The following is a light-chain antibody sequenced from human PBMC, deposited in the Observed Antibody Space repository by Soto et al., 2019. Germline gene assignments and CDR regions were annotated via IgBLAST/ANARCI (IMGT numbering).Light chain of an antibody. CDR2: KAS. Sequence: DIQMTQAPSTLSGSVGDRFTITCRASQTISSWLAWYQQKPGKXPKXXIYKASTLKSGVPSRFSGSGSGTEGTLTISSLQPDDFATYYCQHYNSYSEAFGQGTKVDIK. J-gene: IGKJ1*01. CDR1: QTISSW. V-gene: IGKV1-5*03. CDR3: QHYNSYSEA.